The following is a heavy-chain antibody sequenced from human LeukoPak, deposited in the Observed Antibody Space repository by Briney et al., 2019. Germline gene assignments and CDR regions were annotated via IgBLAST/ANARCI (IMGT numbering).Heavy chain of an antibody. J-gene: IGHJ4*02. CDR2: INPNSGGT. CDR3: ARDLKAVGANGAYFDY. D-gene: IGHD1-26*01. CDR1: GYTFTSYG. Sequence: GASVKVSCRASGYTFTSYGISWVRQAPGRGLEWMGWINPNSGGTNYAQKLQGRVTMTTDTSTSTAYVELRGLRSDDTAVYYCARDLKAVGANGAYFDYWGQGTLVTVSS. V-gene: IGHV1-18*01.